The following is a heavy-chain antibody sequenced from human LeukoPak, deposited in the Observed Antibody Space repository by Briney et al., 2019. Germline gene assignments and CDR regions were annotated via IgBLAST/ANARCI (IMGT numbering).Heavy chain of an antibody. CDR3: ARKGPYFDY. CDR2: IYHSGST. V-gene: IGHV4-30-2*01. J-gene: IGHJ4*02. CDR1: GGSISSGGYS. Sequence: PSETLSLTCAVSGGSISSGGYSWSWIRQPPGKGLEWIGYIYHSGSTHYNPSLKSRVTISVDRSKNQFSPKLSSVTAADTAVYYCARKGPYFDYWGQGTLVTVSS.